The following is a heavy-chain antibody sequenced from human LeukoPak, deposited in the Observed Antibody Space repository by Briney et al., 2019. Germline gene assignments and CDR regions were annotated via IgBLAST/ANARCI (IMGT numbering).Heavy chain of an antibody. CDR3: AKEGTVMVTPGADY. CDR2: ISGSGDST. D-gene: IGHD5-18*01. CDR1: VFTFSTYD. Sequence: GGSLRLSCAAPVFTFSTYDMTWVRQAPGKGLEWVSAISGSGDSTYYADSVKGRFTISRDNSKNTLYLQMISLRAEDTAIYYCAKEGTVMVTPGADYWGQGTLVTVSS. J-gene: IGHJ4*02. V-gene: IGHV3-23*01.